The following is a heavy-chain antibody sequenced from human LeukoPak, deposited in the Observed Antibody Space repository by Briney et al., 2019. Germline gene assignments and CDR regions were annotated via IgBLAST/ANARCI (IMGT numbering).Heavy chain of an antibody. J-gene: IGHJ4*02. CDR3: ARRCSSSSCSFDY. CDR1: GDSISTVY. Sequence: SETLSLTCTVSGDSISTVYWNWIRQPPGKGLEWIGYIYFSGSTNYNPSLKSRVTISVDTSKNQFSLKLTSVTAADTAIYYCARRCSSSSCSFDYWGQGTLVTVSS. V-gene: IGHV4-59*08. D-gene: IGHD2-2*01. CDR2: IYFSGST.